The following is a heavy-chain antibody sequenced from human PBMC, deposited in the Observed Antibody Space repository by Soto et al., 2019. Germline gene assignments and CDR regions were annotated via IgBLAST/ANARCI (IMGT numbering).Heavy chain of an antibody. D-gene: IGHD3-10*01. Sequence: VTVSRKGSVNTFTSYDLNWVRQATGHGLEWMGWINPNSGNMGYAQKFQGRVTMTRDTAIRTAYMEVTRLRSDDTAVYYCARGRASGSYYLLDYWGQGTLVTVSS. CDR1: VNTFTSYD. CDR2: INPNSGNM. V-gene: IGHV1-8*02. CDR3: ARGRASGSYYLLDY. J-gene: IGHJ4*02.